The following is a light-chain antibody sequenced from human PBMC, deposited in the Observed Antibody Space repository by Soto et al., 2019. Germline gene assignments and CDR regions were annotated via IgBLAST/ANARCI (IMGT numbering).Light chain of an antibody. CDR2: GSS. J-gene: IGKJ4*01. CDR1: QSVPSSQ. V-gene: IGKV3-20*01. Sequence: EIVLTQSPGTLSLYPGERATLSCRASQSVPSSQLAWCQQKPGQAPRLVIYGSSSRATGIPDRFSGSGSGTDFTLSISGLEPEDFAVYYCQSYGDSVTFGGGTKVEIK. CDR3: QSYGDSVT.